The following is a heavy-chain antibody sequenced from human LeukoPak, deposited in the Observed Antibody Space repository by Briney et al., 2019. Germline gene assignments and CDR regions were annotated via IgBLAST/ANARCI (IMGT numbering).Heavy chain of an antibody. D-gene: IGHD1-1*01. V-gene: IGHV3-21*01. CDR2: INSIGSYM. CDR1: GFTFSYYS. CDR3: ARDDVAWNDVHWFDP. J-gene: IGHJ5*02. Sequence: GGSLRLSCAASGFTFSYYSMNWVRQAPGKGLEWVSSINSIGSYMYYADSVKGRFTISSDNAKDSLYLQMSSPRAEDTAVYYCARDDVAWNDVHWFDPWGQRTLVTVSS.